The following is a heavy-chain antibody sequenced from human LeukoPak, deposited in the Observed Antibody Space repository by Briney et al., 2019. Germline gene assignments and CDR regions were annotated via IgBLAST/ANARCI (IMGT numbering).Heavy chain of an antibody. J-gene: IGHJ5*02. Sequence: ASVKVSCKASGYTFTSYDINWVRQATGQGLEWMGWMNPNSGNTGYAQKFQGRVTMTRNTSISTAYMELSSLRSEDTAVYYCATTLLSVVGPFDPWGQGTLVTVSS. D-gene: IGHD2-15*01. V-gene: IGHV1-8*01. CDR3: ATTLLSVVGPFDP. CDR1: GYTFTSYD. CDR2: MNPNSGNT.